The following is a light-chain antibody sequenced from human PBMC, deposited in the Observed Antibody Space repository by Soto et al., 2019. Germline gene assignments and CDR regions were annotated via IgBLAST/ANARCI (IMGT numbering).Light chain of an antibody. J-gene: IGLJ1*01. Sequence: VLTQPPSVSAAPGQKVTISCSGSSSNIGNNYVSWYQQLPGTAPKLLMYENNRRPSGIPDRFSDSKSGTSATLGITGLQTGDEADYYCGTWDSSLSAYVFGTGTKVTVL. V-gene: IGLV1-51*02. CDR2: ENN. CDR3: GTWDSSLSAYV. CDR1: SSNIGNNY.